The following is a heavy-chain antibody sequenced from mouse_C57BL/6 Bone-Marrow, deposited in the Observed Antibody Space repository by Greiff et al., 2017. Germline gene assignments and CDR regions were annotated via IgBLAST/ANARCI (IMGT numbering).Heavy chain of an antibody. J-gene: IGHJ1*03. CDR2: INPNYGTT. D-gene: IGHD1-1*01. V-gene: IGHV1-39*01. CDR3: ARARGNDYCSSPPTAYFDV. Sequence: EVQGVESGPELVKPGASVKISCKASGYSFTDYNMNWVKQSNGKSLEWIGVINPNYGTTSYNQKFKGKATLTVDQSSSTAYMQLNSLTSENSAVYYCARARGNDYCSSPPTAYFDVWGTGTTVTVSS. CDR1: GYSFTDYN.